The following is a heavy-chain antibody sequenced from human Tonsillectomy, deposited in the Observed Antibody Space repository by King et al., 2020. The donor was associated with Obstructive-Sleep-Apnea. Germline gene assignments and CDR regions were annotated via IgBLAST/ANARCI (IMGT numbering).Heavy chain of an antibody. J-gene: IGHJ4*02. CDR3: ARGRGNSVLESYFDY. CDR2: INPHNGGT. V-gene: IGHV1-2*02. Sequence: QLVQSGAAVKKPGASVSVSCKASGYTFTNYYMHLVRQAPGQGLEWMGCINPHNGGTNFAQNFQGRVTMTRDTAISTAYMELSRLSSDDTAVYYFARGRGNSVLESYFDYWGQGTLVTVTS. D-gene: IGHD4-23*01. CDR1: GYTFTNYY.